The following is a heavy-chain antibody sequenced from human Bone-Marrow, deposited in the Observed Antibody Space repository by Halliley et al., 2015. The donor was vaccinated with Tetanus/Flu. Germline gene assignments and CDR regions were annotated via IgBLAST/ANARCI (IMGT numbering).Heavy chain of an antibody. V-gene: IGHV4-61*07. D-gene: IGHD2-21*01. CDR2: IYYNGSA. J-gene: IGHJ5*02. Sequence: EWIGYIYYNGSANYNPSPQSRVTISVDTSKNQFSLKLSSVTAADTALYFCARHGSMLLAFDPWGPGTLVAVSS. CDR3: ARHGSMLLAFDP.